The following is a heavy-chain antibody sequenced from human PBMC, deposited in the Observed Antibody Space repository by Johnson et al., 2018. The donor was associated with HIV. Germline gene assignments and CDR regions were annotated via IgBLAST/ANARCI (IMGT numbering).Heavy chain of an antibody. CDR3: ARPTGWLRAFDI. J-gene: IGHJ3*02. CDR2: IKSKSDGGTT. D-gene: IGHD2-15*01. Sequence: VQLVESGGGLVKPGGSLRLSCAASGLTFSNAWMSWIRQGPGKGLEWVGRIKSKSDGGTTDYAAPVKGRFTISRDTSKNTLYLQMNNLRPDDTAVYYCARPTGWLRAFDIWGQGTMVTVSS. V-gene: IGHV3-15*01. CDR1: GLTFSNAW.